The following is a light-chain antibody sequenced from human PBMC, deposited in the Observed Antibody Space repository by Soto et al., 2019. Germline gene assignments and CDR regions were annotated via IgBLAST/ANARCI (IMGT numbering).Light chain of an antibody. Sequence: EIQMTHTPSALPGAGEDRVSLSSRASQTISSWSAWYQQKPGKAPKLLIYKASTLKSGVPSRFSGSGSGTEFTLTVSGLQADDFSSYLCQPYQSYGTFGQGTKVDIK. CDR3: QPYQSYGT. CDR1: QTISSW. CDR2: KAS. J-gene: IGKJ1*01. V-gene: IGKV1-5*03.